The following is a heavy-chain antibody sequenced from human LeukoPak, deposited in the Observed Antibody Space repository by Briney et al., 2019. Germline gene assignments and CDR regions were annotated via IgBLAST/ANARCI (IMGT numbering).Heavy chain of an antibody. D-gene: IGHD3-10*01. J-gene: IGHJ5*02. CDR3: ARRVVRGPKYGFDP. CDR1: GYSFTSYW. V-gene: IGHV5-51*01. CDR2: IYPGGPDT. Sequence: GESPKISSKGSGYSFTSYWIGWGRQMPRKGREWMGIIYPGGPDTRYSPSFQGQVTISADKSINTAYLQWSSLKASDTAMYYCARRVVRGPKYGFDPWGQGTLVTVSS.